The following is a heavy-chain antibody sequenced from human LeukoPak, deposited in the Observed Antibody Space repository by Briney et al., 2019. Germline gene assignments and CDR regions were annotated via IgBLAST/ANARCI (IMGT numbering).Heavy chain of an antibody. D-gene: IGHD1-26*01. CDR2: ISGSGGST. CDR3: AKIGVGATRDY. V-gene: IGHV3-23*01. CDR1: GFTFSSYA. J-gene: IGHJ4*02. Sequence: GALRLSCAAFGFTFSSYAMSWVRQAPGKGLEWVSAISGSGGSTYYADSVKGRFTISRDNSKNTLYLQMNSLRAEDTAVYYCAKIGVGATRDYWGQGTLVTVSS.